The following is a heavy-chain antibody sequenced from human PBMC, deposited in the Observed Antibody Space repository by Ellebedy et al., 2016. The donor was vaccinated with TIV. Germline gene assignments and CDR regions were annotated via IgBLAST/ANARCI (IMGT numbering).Heavy chain of an antibody. CDR2: SGAAGDT. Sequence: GESLKISCAASGFSLTGSDLHWARRPPGKGLEWVSASGAAGDTYYPDSVRGRFTISRESAKNSFYLQMNSLTAGDTAVYYCSRGGPGGDNWFFGLWGRGTQVTVSS. CDR1: GFSLTGSD. CDR3: SRGGPGGDNWFFGL. J-gene: IGHJ2*01. V-gene: IGHV3-13*01. D-gene: IGHD3-10*01.